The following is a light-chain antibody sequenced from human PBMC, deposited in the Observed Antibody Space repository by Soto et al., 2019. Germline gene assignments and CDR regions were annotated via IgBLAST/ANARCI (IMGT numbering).Light chain of an antibody. Sequence: EIVLTQSPGTLSLSPGERATLSCRASQSVSSSYLAWYQQKPGQAPRLLIYGASSRATGIPDRFSGSGSVTDFTLTISRLEPEDFAVYYCQQYGSSPYTFGQWTKLEIK. J-gene: IGKJ2*01. CDR3: QQYGSSPYT. CDR2: GAS. V-gene: IGKV3-20*01. CDR1: QSVSSSY.